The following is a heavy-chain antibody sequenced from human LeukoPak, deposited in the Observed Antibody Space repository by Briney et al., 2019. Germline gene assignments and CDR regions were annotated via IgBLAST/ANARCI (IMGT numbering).Heavy chain of an antibody. Sequence: GGSLRLSCVASGLTVSNHWMSWVRQTPGKGLEWVSAISGGGDITYYADSVTGRFTISRDNSKDTLFLQMHSLRPGDTAVYYCVREDTPATANYWGQGTLVTISS. CDR3: VREDTPATANY. CDR2: ISGGGDIT. V-gene: IGHV3-23*01. CDR1: GLTVSNHW. D-gene: IGHD2-21*02. J-gene: IGHJ4*02.